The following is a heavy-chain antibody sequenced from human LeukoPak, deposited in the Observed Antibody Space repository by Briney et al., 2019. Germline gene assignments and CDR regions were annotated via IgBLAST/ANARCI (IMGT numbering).Heavy chain of an antibody. Sequence: GGSLRLSCGASGFTFSSYWMSWVRQAPGKGQEWVANIKEDGSEKYYVDSVKGRFTISRDNAKNSLYLLMNSLRAEDTAVYYCARERSGRSYYFDYWGQGTLVTVSS. CDR3: ARERSGRSYYFDY. CDR2: IKEDGSEK. D-gene: IGHD1-26*01. V-gene: IGHV3-7*01. J-gene: IGHJ4*02. CDR1: GFTFSSYW.